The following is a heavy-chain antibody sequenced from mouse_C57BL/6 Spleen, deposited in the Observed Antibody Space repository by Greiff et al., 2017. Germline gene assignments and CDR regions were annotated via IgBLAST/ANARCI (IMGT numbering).Heavy chain of an antibody. V-gene: IGHV1-47*01. CDR1: GFTFPTYS. CDR3: ARRGCSVRYFDV. CDR2: FHPYNDDT. J-gene: IGHJ1*03. Sequence: QVPLQQSGAELVKPGASVKMSCKASGFTFPTYSIKWLKQNPGKSLEWIGNFHPYNDDTKYNEKFKGKATLTLEKSSSTVYLELSRLTSDDSSVYYCARRGCSVRYFDVWGTGTTVTVSS.